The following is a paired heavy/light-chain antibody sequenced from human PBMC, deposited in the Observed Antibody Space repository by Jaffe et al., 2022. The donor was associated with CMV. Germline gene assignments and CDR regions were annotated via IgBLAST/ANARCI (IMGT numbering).Light chain of an antibody. Sequence: SYVLTQPPSVSVAPGKTARITCGGNNIGSKSVHWYQQKPGQAPVLVIYYDSDRPSGIPERFSGSNSGNTATLTISRVEAGDEADYYCQVWDSSSDDWVFGGGTKLTVL. CDR1: NIGSKS. CDR3: QVWDSSSDDWV. J-gene: IGLJ3*02. V-gene: IGLV3-21*04. CDR2: YDS.
Heavy chain of an antibody. D-gene: IGHD2-21*02. J-gene: IGHJ4*02. V-gene: IGHV4-59*01. CDR3: ATHETAYCGGDCPFDY. Sequence: QVQLQESGPGLVKPSETLSLTCTVSGGSISSYYWSWIRQPPGKGLEWIGYIYYSGSTNYNPSLKSRVTISVDTSKNQFSLKLSSVTAADTAVYYCATHETAYCGGDCPFDYWGQGTLVTVSS. CDR2: IYYSGST. CDR1: GGSISSYY.